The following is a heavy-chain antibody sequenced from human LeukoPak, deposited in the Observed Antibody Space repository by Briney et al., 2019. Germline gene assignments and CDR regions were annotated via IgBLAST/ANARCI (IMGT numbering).Heavy chain of an antibody. J-gene: IGHJ4*02. V-gene: IGHV4-39*07. D-gene: IGHD5-24*01. Sequence: SETLSLTCTVSGGSISSSSYYWGWIRQPPGKGLEWIGSIYYSGSTYYNPSLKSRVTIPVDPSKTQFSLKMSSVTAADTAVYYCARHRSGWLQSSFDYWGQGTLVTVSS. CDR3: ARHRSGWLQSSFDY. CDR2: IYYSGST. CDR1: GGSISSSSYY.